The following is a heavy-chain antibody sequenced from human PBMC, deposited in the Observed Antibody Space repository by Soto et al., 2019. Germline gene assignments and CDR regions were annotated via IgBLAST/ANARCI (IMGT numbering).Heavy chain of an antibody. Sequence: GWSLRLSCSASVFTFSSYAMHWFRQAPGKGLEWVAVISYDGSNKYYADSVKGRFTISRDNSKNTLYLQMNSLRAEDTAVYYCAIDYYDSSGYYPIDYWGQGTLVTVSS. D-gene: IGHD3-22*01. V-gene: IGHV3-30-3*01. CDR2: ISYDGSNK. CDR1: VFTFSSYA. CDR3: AIDYYDSSGYYPIDY. J-gene: IGHJ4*02.